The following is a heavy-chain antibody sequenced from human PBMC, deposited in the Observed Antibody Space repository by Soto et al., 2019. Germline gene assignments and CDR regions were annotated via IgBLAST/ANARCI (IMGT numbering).Heavy chain of an antibody. Sequence: SETLSLTCTVSGGSISSSSYYWGWIRQPPGKGLEWIGSIYYSGSTYYNPSLKSRVTISVDTSKNQFSLKLSSVTAADTAVYYCARPQNYDFWSGYQTYNWFDPWGQETLVTVSS. CDR1: GGSISSSSYY. V-gene: IGHV4-39*01. D-gene: IGHD3-3*01. CDR3: ARPQNYDFWSGYQTYNWFDP. J-gene: IGHJ5*02. CDR2: IYYSGST.